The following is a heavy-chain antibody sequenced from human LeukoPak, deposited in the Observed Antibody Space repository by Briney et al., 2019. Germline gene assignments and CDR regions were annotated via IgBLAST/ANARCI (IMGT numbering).Heavy chain of an antibody. CDR3: AREGGYSYGDAPLHFDN. D-gene: IGHD5-18*01. CDR2: IETSGST. J-gene: IGHJ4*02. Sequence: SETLSLTCTVSGYSISSGFYWGWIRQPAGKGLEWIGRIETSGSTNYNPSLKSRVTISVDTSKNQFSLKVSSVTAADTAVYYCAREGGYSYGDAPLHFDNWGQGTLVTVSS. CDR1: GYSISSGFY. V-gene: IGHV4-61*02.